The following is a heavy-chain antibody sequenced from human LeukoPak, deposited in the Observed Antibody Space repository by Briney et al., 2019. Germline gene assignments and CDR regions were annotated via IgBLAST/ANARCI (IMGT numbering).Heavy chain of an antibody. D-gene: IGHD3-22*01. J-gene: IGHJ5*02. V-gene: IGHV3-21*01. CDR1: GFTFSSYS. CDR3: ARVFSYYYDPLHWFDP. Sequence: GGSLRLSCAASGFTFSSYSMNWVRQAPGKGLEWVSSISSSSSYIYYADSVKGRFTISRDNAKNSLYLQMNSLRAEDTAVYYCARVFSYYYDPLHWFDPWGQGTLVTVSS. CDR2: ISSSSSYI.